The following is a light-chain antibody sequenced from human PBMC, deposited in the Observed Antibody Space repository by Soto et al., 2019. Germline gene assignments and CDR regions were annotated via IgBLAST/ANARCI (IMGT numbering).Light chain of an antibody. J-gene: IGKJ3*01. V-gene: IGKV3-20*01. CDR3: QQHGNSPFT. CDR2: GAS. CDR1: QSISSSS. Sequence: EVVLTQSPGTPSLSPGERATLPCRASQSISSSSLAWYQQRPGQAPRLLIYGASNRAPGIPDRFSGSGSGTDFTLTISRLEPEDFAVYYCQQHGNSPFTFGPGTKWISN.